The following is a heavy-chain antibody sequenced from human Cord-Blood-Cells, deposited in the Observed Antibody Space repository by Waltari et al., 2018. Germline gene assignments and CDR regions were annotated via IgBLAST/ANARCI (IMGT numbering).Heavy chain of an antibody. V-gene: IGHV4-39*01. J-gene: IGHJ5*02. CDR3: ATTPALYDFWSGYYNWFDP. D-gene: IGHD3-3*01. CDR1: GGPISSSSYY. CDR2: IYYSGST. Sequence: QLQLQESGPGLVKPSETLSLTCTVSGGPISSSSYYWGWIRQPPGKGLEWIGSIYYSGSTYYNPSLKSRVTISVDTSKNQFSLKLSSVTAADTAVYYCATTPALYDFWSGYYNWFDPWGQGTLVTVSS.